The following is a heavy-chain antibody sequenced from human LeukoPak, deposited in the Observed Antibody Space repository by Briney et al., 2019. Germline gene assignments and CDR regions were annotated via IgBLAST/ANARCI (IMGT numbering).Heavy chain of an antibody. CDR2: INPNSGGT. J-gene: IGHJ5*02. CDR3: ASGIMITFGGVIAPPSDP. Sequence: ASVKVPCKASGYTFTGYYMHWVRQAPGQGLEWMGWINPNSGGTNYAQKFQGRVTMTRDTSTSTAYMELSRLRSDDTAVYYCASGIMITFGGVIAPPSDPWGQGTLVTVSS. D-gene: IGHD3-16*02. V-gene: IGHV1-2*02. CDR1: GYTFTGYY.